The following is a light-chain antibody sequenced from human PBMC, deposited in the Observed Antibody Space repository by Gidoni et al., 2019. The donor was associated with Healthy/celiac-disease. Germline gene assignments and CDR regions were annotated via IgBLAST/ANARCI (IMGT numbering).Light chain of an antibody. CDR3: SSYTSSSTLWV. Sequence: QSALTQPASVSGSPGQSITISCTGTSSDVGGYNYVSWYQQHPGQAPKLMIYDVINRPSGVSNRFSGSKSGNTASLTISGLQAEDEADYYCSSYTSSSTLWVFGGGTKLTVL. V-gene: IGLV2-14*03. CDR1: SSDVGGYNY. CDR2: DVI. J-gene: IGLJ3*02.